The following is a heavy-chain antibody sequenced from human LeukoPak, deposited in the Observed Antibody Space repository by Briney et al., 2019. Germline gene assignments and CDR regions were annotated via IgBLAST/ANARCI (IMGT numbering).Heavy chain of an antibody. CDR1: GYTFTGYY. V-gene: IGHV1-69*04. J-gene: IGHJ4*02. Sequence: SVKVSCKASGYTFTGYYMHWVRQAPGQGLEWMGRIIPILGIANYAQKFQGRVTITADKSASTAYMELSSLRSEDTAVYYCARDLLDGTPSLDYWGQGTLVTVSS. CDR3: ARDLLDGTPSLDY. D-gene: IGHD1-1*01. CDR2: IIPILGIA.